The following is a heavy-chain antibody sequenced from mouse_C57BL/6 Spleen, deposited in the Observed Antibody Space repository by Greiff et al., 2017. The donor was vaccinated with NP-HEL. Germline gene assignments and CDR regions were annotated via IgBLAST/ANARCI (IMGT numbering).Heavy chain of an antibody. CDR3: ARTYYSNYDWYFDV. Sequence: VQLQQSGPELVKPGASVKISCKASGYSFTDYNMNWVKQSNGKSLEWIGVINPNYGTTSYNQKFKGKATLTVDQSSSTAYMQLNSLTSEDAAVYYRARTYYSNYDWYFDVWGTGTTVTVSS. J-gene: IGHJ1*03. CDR1: GYSFTDYN. D-gene: IGHD2-5*01. CDR2: INPNYGTT. V-gene: IGHV1-39*01.